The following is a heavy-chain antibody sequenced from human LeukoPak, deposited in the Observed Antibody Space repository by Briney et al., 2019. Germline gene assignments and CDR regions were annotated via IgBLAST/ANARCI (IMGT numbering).Heavy chain of an antibody. V-gene: IGHV3-64*01. J-gene: IGHJ5*02. CDR2: ISSNGGST. D-gene: IGHD2-2*01. CDR3: ARDSSASSWTGWFDP. CDR1: GFTFNSYA. Sequence: GGSLRLSCAASGFTFNSYAMHWVRQAPGKGLEYVSAISSNGGSTYYANSVKGRFTISRDNSKNTLYLQMGSLRAEDMAVYYCARDSSASSWTGWFDPWGQGTLVTVSS.